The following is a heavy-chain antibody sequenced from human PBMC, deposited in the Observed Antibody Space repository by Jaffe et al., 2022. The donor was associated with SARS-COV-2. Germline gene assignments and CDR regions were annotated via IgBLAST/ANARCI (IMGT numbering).Heavy chain of an antibody. CDR1: GFTFSSYS. Sequence: EVQLVESGGGLVKPGGSLRLSCAASGFTFSSYSMNWVRQAPGKGLEWVSSISSSSSYIYYADSVKGRFTISRDNAKNSLYLQMNSLRAEDTAVYYCARDPFRGVVVAAIGGCWFDPWGQGTLVTVSS. V-gene: IGHV3-21*01. J-gene: IGHJ5*02. CDR3: ARDPFRGVVVAAIGGCWFDP. D-gene: IGHD2-15*01. CDR2: ISSSSSYI.